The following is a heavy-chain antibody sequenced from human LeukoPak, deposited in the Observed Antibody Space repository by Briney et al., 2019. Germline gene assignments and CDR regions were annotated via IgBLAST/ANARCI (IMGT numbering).Heavy chain of an antibody. J-gene: IGHJ4*02. CDR2: IYHSGST. D-gene: IGHD6-6*01. Sequence: SETLSLTCTVSGYSISSGYYWGWIRQPPGKGLEWIGSIYHSGSTYYNPSLKSRVTISVDTSKNQFSLKLSSVTAADTAVYYCARASSSAVLDFDYWGQGTLVTVSS. V-gene: IGHV4-38-2*02. CDR3: ARASSSAVLDFDY. CDR1: GYSISSGYY.